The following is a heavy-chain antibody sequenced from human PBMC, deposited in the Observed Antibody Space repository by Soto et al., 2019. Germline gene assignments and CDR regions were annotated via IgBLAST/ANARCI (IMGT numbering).Heavy chain of an antibody. V-gene: IGHV3-33*08. CDR3: ARQPGIAVAGPRGYYYGMAV. CDR1: GFSFSDYS. J-gene: IGHJ6*02. D-gene: IGHD6-19*01. CDR2: IWYDGSNK. Sequence: GGSLRLSCAASGFSFSDYSMNWVRQAPGKGLEWVAVIWYDGSNKYYADSVKGRFTISRDNSKNTLYLQMNSLRAEDTAVYYCARQPGIAVAGPRGYYYGMAVWGQGTTVTVSS.